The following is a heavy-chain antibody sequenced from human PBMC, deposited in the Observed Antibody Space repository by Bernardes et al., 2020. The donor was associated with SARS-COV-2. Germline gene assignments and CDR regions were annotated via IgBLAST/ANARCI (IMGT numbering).Heavy chain of an antibody. CDR2: INHSGST. V-gene: IGHV4-34*01. J-gene: IGHJ6*02. D-gene: IGHD3-10*01. CDR1: GGSFSGYY. Sequence: SETLSLTCAVYGGSFSGYYWSWIRQPPGKGLEWIGEINHSGSTNYNPSLKSRVTISVDTSKNQFSLKLSSVTAADTAVYYCARGGGLLWFGEPRYGMDVWGQGTTVTVSS. CDR3: ARGGGLLWFGEPRYGMDV.